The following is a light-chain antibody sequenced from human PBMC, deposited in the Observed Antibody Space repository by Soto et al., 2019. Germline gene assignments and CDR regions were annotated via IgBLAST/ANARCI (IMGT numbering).Light chain of an antibody. J-gene: IGKJ5*01. CDR3: QQRSNWPIT. V-gene: IGKV3-11*01. CDR2: DAS. CDR1: QSVSSY. Sequence: EIVFTQSPATLSLSPGERATLSWRASQSVSSYLAWYQQKPGQAPRLLIYDASNRATGIPARFSGSGSGTDFTLTISSLEPEDFAVYYCQQRSNWPITFGQGTRLEIK.